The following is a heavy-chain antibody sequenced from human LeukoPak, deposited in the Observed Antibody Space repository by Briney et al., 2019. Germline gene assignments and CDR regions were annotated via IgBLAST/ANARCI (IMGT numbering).Heavy chain of an antibody. CDR1: TGAINTYV. CDR3: ARGSELTKTSGHYSFDY. V-gene: IGHV4-4*07. CDR2: ISDTGRT. D-gene: IGHD4-11*01. Sequence: SETLSLTCTVSTGAINTYVWTWVRQPAGKGLEWIGRISDTGRTFYNPSLESRVTISLDTSNNQFFLKVTSVTAADTAVYYCARGSELTKTSGHYSFDYWGQGILVSVSS. J-gene: IGHJ4*02.